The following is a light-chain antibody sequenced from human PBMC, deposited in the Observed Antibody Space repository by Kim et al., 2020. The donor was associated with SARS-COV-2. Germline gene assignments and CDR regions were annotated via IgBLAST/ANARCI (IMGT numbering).Light chain of an antibody. J-gene: IGLJ1*01. V-gene: IGLV2-11*01. Sequence: GQSVTISCTGTRSDVGGYNYGSWYQQHPGKAPKLRIYDVSKRPSGVPDRFSGSKSGNTASLTISGLQAEDEADYYCCSYAGSYTYVFGAGTKVTVL. CDR2: DVS. CDR1: RSDVGGYNY. CDR3: CSYAGSYTYV.